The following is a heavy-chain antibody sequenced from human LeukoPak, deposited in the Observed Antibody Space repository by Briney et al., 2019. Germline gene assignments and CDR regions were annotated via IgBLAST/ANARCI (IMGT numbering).Heavy chain of an antibody. D-gene: IGHD3-9*01. V-gene: IGHV4-38-2*01. CDR1: GYSISSGYY. Sequence: KPSETLSLTCAVSGYSISSGYYWGWIRQLPGKGLEWIGSIYHSGSTYYNPSLKSRVTISVDTSKNQFSLKLSSVTAADTAVYYCARNYDILTGYDYWGQGTLVTVSS. J-gene: IGHJ4*02. CDR3: ARNYDILTGYDY. CDR2: IYHSGST.